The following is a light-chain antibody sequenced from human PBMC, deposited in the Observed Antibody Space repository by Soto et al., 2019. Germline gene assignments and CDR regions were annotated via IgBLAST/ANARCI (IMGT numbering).Light chain of an antibody. Sequence: QSVLTQPAPVSGSPGQSITISCTGTSSDVGGYNYVSWYQQHPGKAPKLMIYEVSNRPSGVSNRFSGSKSGNTASLTISGLQAEDEADYYCSSYTSSSTPVVFGGGTQLTVL. CDR1: SSDVGGYNY. J-gene: IGLJ2*01. CDR2: EVS. V-gene: IGLV2-14*01. CDR3: SSYTSSSTPVV.